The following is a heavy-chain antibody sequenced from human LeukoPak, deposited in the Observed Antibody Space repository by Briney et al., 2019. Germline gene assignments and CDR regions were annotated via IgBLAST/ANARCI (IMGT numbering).Heavy chain of an antibody. CDR1: GFAFKSYW. J-gene: IGHJ4*02. V-gene: IGHV3-74*01. D-gene: IGHD3-10*01. CDR3: ARGNFYSGSGSSPLDY. CDR2: INSDGSRI. Sequence: GGSQRLSCAASGFAFKSYWMHWVRQVPGKGLVWVSRINSDGSRINYVDSAKGRFTISRDNAKNTLSLQMNSLRAEDTAVYYCARGNFYSGSGSSPLDYWGQGTLVTVSS.